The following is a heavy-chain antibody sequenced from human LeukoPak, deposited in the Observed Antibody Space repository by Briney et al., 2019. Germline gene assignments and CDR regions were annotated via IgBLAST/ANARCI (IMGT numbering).Heavy chain of an antibody. CDR1: GGSISSYY. V-gene: IGHV4-59*01. D-gene: IGHD6-19*01. CDR3: ARGAPSGSSGRIYYFDY. J-gene: IGHJ4*02. Sequence: PSETLSLTCTVSGGSISSYYWSWIRQPPGKGLEWIGYIYYSGSTNYNPSLKSRVTISVDTSKNQFSLKLSSVTAADTAVYYCARGAPSGSSGRIYYFDYWGQGTLVTVSS. CDR2: IYYSGST.